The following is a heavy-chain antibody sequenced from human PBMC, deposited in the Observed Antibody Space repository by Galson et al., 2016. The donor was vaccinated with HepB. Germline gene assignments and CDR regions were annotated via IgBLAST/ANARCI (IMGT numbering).Heavy chain of an antibody. J-gene: IGHJ6*02. CDR1: GGSVSSPNW. CDR3: ARDRKRGPQNGYEFYFYGLDI. V-gene: IGHV4-4*02. CDR2: IYYTGRT. Sequence: SETLSLTCAVSGGSVSSPNWWSWVRQSPSKGLEWIGEIYYTGRTNYNPSLKSRVTISVDKSKNQVSLKLTSVTAADTAIYYCARDRKRGPQNGYEFYFYGLDIWGQGSAVTVSS. D-gene: IGHD5-12*01.